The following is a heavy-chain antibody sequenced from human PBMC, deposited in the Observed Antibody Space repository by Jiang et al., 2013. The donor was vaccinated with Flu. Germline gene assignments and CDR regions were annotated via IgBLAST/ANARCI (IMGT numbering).Heavy chain of an antibody. V-gene: IGHV3-23*01. J-gene: IGHJ3*01. D-gene: IGHD2-8*02. CDR3: AKDSGLGFCTGGRCHADAFDV. CDR2: ISGSGDNT. Sequence: APGRGLEWVSAISGSGDNTYYSDSVKGRFSISRDNPKNTLYLQMNSLRAEDTAVYYCAKDSGLGFCTGGRCHADAFDVWGQGTVVNVSS.